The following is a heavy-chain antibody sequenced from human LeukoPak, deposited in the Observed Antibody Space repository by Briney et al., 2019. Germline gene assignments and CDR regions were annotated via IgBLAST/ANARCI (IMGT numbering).Heavy chain of an antibody. D-gene: IGHD5-12*01. CDR3: ARVYSGYDRVGNDAFDI. V-gene: IGHV3-11*04. Sequence: PGGSLRLSCAASGFTFSDYYMSWIRQAPGKGLEWVSYISSSSSTIYYADSVKGRFTISRDNAKNSLYLQMNSLRDEDTAVYYCARVYSGYDRVGNDAFDIWGQGTMVTVSS. J-gene: IGHJ3*02. CDR2: ISSSSSTI. CDR1: GFTFSDYY.